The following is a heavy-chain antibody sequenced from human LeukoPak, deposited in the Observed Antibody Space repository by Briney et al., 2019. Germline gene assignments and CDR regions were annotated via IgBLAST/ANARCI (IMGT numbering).Heavy chain of an antibody. V-gene: IGHV3-74*03. CDR1: GFTFSRYW. CDR2: ISPDGSTT. CDR3: ASLDY. J-gene: IGHJ4*02. Sequence: GGSLRLSCAASGFTFSRYWMHWVRQAPGKGLMWVSRISPDGSTTLYADSVKGRFTISRDNAKNTLYLQMNTLRAEDTAVYYCASLDYWGQGTPVTVSS.